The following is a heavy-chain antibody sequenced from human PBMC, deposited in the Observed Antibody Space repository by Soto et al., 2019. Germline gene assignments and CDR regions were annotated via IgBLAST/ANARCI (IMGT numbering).Heavy chain of an antibody. CDR3: ARGGHYYGMDV. CDR2: INSDGSST. J-gene: IGHJ6*02. Sequence: GSLRLSCAASGFTFSSYWMHWVRQAPGKGLVWVSRINSDGSSTSYADSVKGRFTISRDNAKNTLYLQMNSLRAEDTAVYYCARGGHYYGMDVWGQGTTVTVSS. CDR1: GFTFSSYW. D-gene: IGHD1-26*01. V-gene: IGHV3-74*01.